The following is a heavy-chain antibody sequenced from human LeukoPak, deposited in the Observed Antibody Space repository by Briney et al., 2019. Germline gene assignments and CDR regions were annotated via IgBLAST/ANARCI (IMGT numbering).Heavy chain of an antibody. V-gene: IGHV4-34*01. CDR1: GGSFSGYY. D-gene: IGHD3-3*01. Sequence: SETLSLTCAVYGGSFSGYYWSWIRQPPGKGLEWIGGINHSGSTNYNPSLKSRVTISVDTSKNQFSLKLSSVTAADTAVYYCARVPLRFLSWFDPWGQGTLVTVSS. CDR2: INHSGST. CDR3: ARVPLRFLSWFDP. J-gene: IGHJ5*02.